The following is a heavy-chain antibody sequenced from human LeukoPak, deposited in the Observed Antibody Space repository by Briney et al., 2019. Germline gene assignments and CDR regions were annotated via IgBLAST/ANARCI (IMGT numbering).Heavy chain of an antibody. Sequence: PGGSLRLSCAASEFTFSSYWMAWVRQAPGKGLEWVANIKQDGSEKYYVDSVKGRFTISRDDSWNTLYLQMNNLRVEDTAVYYCAKGIGGGGGYSSKVDYWGQGTLVTVSS. J-gene: IGHJ4*02. CDR3: AKGIGGGGGYSSKVDY. CDR2: IKQDGSEK. CDR1: EFTFSSYW. V-gene: IGHV3-7*03. D-gene: IGHD4-23*01.